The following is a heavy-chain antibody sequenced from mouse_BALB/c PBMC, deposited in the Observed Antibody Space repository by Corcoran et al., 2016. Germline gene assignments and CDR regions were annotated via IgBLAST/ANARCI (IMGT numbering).Heavy chain of an antibody. CDR1: GYTFSSYW. CDR3: ERRGYDVAY. V-gene: IGHV1-9*01. CDR2: ILPGSGST. Sequence: QVQLQQSGAELLQPGASVQISCKAPGYTFSSYWIEWVKQRPGPGLEWIGAILPGSGSTNYNEKFKDKTTFNADTSSNTAYMQLNSLTSEESAGYYCERRGYDVAYWGQGTLVTVSA. J-gene: IGHJ3*01. D-gene: IGHD2-14*01.